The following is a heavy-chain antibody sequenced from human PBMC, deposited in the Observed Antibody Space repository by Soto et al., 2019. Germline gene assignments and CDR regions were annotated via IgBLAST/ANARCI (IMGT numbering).Heavy chain of an antibody. CDR1: GYTFTSYA. CDR2: INAGNGNT. J-gene: IGHJ4*02. Sequence: QVQLVQSGAEVKKPGASVKVSCKASGYTFTSYAMHWVRQAPGQRLEWMGWINAGNGNTKYSQKFQGRVTITRDTSARTADMELSGLRSEDTAVYYCARDRARGYCSSTSCYNLGYWGQGTLVTVSS. V-gene: IGHV1-3*01. CDR3: ARDRARGYCSSTSCYNLGY. D-gene: IGHD2-2*02.